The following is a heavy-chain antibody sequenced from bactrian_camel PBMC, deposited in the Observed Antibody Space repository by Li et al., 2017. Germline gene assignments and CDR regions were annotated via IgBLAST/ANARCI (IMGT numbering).Heavy chain of an antibody. V-gene: IGHV3S35*01. D-gene: IGHD3*01. CDR1: GYTYNRNC. CDR2: IQIDGSST. J-gene: IGHJ4*01. Sequence: VQLVESGGGSVQAGGSLRLSCAASGYTYNRNCMAWFRQAPGKGLEWVSYIQIDGSSTSYADSVKGRFTISRDNAKTTVYLQMNNLQPDDAGVYYCAAEPKGSRRWVGYAWKCQGQGTQVTVS.